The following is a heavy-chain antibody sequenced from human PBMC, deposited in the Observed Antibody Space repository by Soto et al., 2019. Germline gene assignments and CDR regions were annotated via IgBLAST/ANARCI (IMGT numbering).Heavy chain of an antibody. V-gene: IGHV1-18*01. CDR2: ISAYNGNT. CDR3: ARDYGSGSYRGDY. D-gene: IGHD3-10*01. CDR1: GYTFTTYG. J-gene: IGHJ4*02. Sequence: QVQLVQSGAEVKKPGASVKISCKASGYTFTTYGFSWVRQAPGQGLEWMGWISAYNGNTNYAQKFQGRVTMTTDTSTRTAYMELGSLRSDDTAVYSWARDYGSGSYRGDYGGQGTLVTVSS.